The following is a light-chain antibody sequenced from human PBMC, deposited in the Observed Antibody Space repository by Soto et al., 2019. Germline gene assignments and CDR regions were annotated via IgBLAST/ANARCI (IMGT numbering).Light chain of an antibody. Sequence: EIVLTQSPGTLSLSPGERATLSCRASQSVSSSYLAWYQQKPGQAPRLLIYGASSRATGIPDRFSGSGSGTDFTLTISRLEPEDFALYYCQQYGGSLFTFGPGTKVDIK. V-gene: IGKV3-20*01. CDR1: QSVSSSY. CDR3: QQYGGSLFT. J-gene: IGKJ3*01. CDR2: GAS.